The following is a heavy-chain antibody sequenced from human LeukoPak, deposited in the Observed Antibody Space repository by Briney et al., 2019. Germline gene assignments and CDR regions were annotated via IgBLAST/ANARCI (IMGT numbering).Heavy chain of an antibody. CDR1: GFTFSDYY. D-gene: IGHD3-9*01. Sequence: GGSLRLSCAASGFTFSDYYMSWIRQAPGKGLEWVSYISSSGSTIYYADSVKGRFTISRDNAKNSLYLQMNSLRAEDTAVYYCARDHDILTGYSSDPIDYWGQGTLVTVSS. CDR3: ARDHDILTGYSSDPIDY. V-gene: IGHV3-11*01. CDR2: ISSSGSTI. J-gene: IGHJ4*02.